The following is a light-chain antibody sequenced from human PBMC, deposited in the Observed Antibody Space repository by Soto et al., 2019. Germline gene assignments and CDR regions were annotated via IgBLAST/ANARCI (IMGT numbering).Light chain of an antibody. V-gene: IGLV2-14*01. CDR1: GRDIGAYNY. CDR2: EVE. J-gene: IGLJ1*01. CDR3: SSYTTSYFYV. Sequence: QSVLTQPGWVSGSPGRSINISFTGSGRDIGAYNYVSWYQQHPGKAPKLIIYEVENRPSGVSNRFSASKSAFTASLTISGLQAEDEADYYCSSYTTSYFYVFGPGTKVTVL.